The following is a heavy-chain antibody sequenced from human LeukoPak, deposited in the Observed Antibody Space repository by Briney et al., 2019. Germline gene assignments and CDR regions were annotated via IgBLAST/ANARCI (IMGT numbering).Heavy chain of an antibody. CDR2: ISGSGGST. J-gene: IGHJ4*02. CDR1: GFTFSSYA. D-gene: IGHD6-19*01. V-gene: IGHV3-23*01. CDR3: ARAGYSSGWSDY. Sequence: GGSLRLSCAASGFTFSSYAMSWVRQAPGKGLEWVSAISGSGGSTYYADSVKGRFTISRDNSKNTLYLQMNSLRAEDTAVYYCARAGYSSGWSDYWGQGTLVTVSS.